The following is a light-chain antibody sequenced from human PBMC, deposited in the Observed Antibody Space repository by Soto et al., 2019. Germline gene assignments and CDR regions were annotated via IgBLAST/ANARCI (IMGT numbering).Light chain of an antibody. Sequence: QSALTQPASVSGSPGQSVTISCTGTSSDVGGYNDVSWYQQLPGKAPKLLIYDVSNRPSGVSNRFSGSKSGTSASLTISGLQAEDEAHYYCNSYTSSSTLWVFGSGTKVTVL. CDR1: SSDVGGYND. V-gene: IGLV2-14*01. CDR3: NSYTSSSTLWV. J-gene: IGLJ1*01. CDR2: DVS.